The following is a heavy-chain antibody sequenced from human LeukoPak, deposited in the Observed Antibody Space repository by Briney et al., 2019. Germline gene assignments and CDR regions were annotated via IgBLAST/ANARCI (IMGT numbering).Heavy chain of an antibody. V-gene: IGHV4-59*11. Sequence: SETLSLTCTVSGGSISSHFWSWIRQPPGKGLEWIGNIYNSGTTNYNPSLKSGVTISVDTSKNRLSLQLTSVTTADTAVYYCTKATQWLAFGYWGRGTLVTVSS. CDR2: IYNSGTT. J-gene: IGHJ4*02. D-gene: IGHD6-19*01. CDR1: GGSISSHF. CDR3: TKATQWLAFGY.